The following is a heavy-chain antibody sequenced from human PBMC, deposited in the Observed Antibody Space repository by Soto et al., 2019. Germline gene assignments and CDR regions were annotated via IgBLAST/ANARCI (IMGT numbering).Heavy chain of an antibody. V-gene: IGHV3-33*01. J-gene: IGHJ6*02. Sequence: PGGSLRLSCAASGFTFSSYGMHWVRQAPGKGLEWVAVIWYDGSNKYYADSVKGRFTISRDNSKNTLYLQMNSLRAEDTAVYYCARDPPSIAALDVWGQGTTVTVSS. CDR2: IWYDGSNK. CDR1: GFTFSSYG. CDR3: ARDPPSIAALDV. D-gene: IGHD6-6*01.